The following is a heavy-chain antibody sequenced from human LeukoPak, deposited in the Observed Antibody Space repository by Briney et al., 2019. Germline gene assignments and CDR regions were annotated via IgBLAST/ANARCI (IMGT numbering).Heavy chain of an antibody. CDR1: GFPFSSYA. Sequence: GGSLRLSCSASGFPFSSYAMHWVRQAPGKGLEYVSAISDSGGSTYYADSVKGRFTISRDNAKNSLYLQMNSLRAEDTAVYYCARGGDPSSLGDFDYWGQGTLVTVSS. CDR3: ARGGDPSSLGDFDY. CDR2: ISDSGGST. D-gene: IGHD3-10*01. V-gene: IGHV3-64*04. J-gene: IGHJ4*02.